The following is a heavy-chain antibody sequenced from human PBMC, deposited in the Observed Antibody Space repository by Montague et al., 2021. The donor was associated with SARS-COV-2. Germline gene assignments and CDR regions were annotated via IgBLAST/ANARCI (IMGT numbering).Heavy chain of an antibody. D-gene: IGHD5-24*01. CDR1: GGSISTYY. V-gene: IGHV4-59*12. CDR2: IYYSGST. J-gene: IGHJ2*01. Sequence: SETLSLTCTVSGGSISTYYWSWIRQPPGKGLEWIGYIYYSGSTSYSPSLKSRVTISVDTSKNQFSLKLSSVTAADTAVYYCARDGYNAHQNYWYFDLWGRGTLVTVSS. CDR3: ARDGYNAHQNYWYFDL.